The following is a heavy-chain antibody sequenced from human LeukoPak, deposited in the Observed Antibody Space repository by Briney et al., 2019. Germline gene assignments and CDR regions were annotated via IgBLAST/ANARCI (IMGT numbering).Heavy chain of an antibody. CDR1: EFTFGDYD. V-gene: IGHV3-23*01. CDR3: ARGPNFGSWRALDY. D-gene: IGHD3-10*01. Sequence: GGSLRLSCAASEFTFGDYDMSWARQTLGKGLEWVSSISGDGLGTWYADSVRGRFTISRDKPRNTLYLQLNSLRVDDTAVYYCARGPNFGSWRALDYWGQGSLVTVSS. J-gene: IGHJ4*02. CDR2: ISGDGLGT.